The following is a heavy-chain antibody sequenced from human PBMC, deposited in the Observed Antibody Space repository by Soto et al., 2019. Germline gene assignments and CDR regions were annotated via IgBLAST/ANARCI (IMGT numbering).Heavy chain of an antibody. CDR3: AKGENKPVLRYFDWLSRPLDY. Sequence: PGGSLRLSCAASGFTFSSYAMSWVRQAPGKGLEWVSAISGSGGSTYYADSVKGRFTISRDNSKNTLYLQMNSLRAEDTAVYYCAKGENKPVLRYFDWLSRPLDYWGQGTLVTVSS. D-gene: IGHD3-9*01. CDR1: GFTFSSYA. CDR2: ISGSGGST. J-gene: IGHJ4*02. V-gene: IGHV3-23*01.